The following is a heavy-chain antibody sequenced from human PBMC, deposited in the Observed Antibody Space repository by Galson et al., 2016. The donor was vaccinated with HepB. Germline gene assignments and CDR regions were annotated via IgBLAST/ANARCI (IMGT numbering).Heavy chain of an antibody. J-gene: IGHJ4*02. CDR1: GYTLTELA. CDR3: ATPLVVAATIARYPFDF. V-gene: IGHV1-24*01. Sequence: SVKVSCKVSGYTLTELAMHWVRQVPGTGLEWMGGFDPEDGKTFYAQKFLGRVTMTEDTSTDTAYMELRGLGSVDTAVYYCATPLVVAATIARYPFDFWGQGTLVTVSS. D-gene: IGHD2-2*02. CDR2: FDPEDGKT.